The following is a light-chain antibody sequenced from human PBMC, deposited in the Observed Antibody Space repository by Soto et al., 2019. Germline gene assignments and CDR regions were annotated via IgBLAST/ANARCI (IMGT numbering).Light chain of an antibody. CDR3: QQVSSNPPLI. CDR1: QGISSY. V-gene: IGKV1-9*01. CDR2: ATS. Sequence: DIQLTQSPSFLSASVGDRVTITCRASQGISSYLAWYQQKPGRAPKLLISATSTLQSGVPSRFSGSGSGTGFTLTISSLQPEDSATYYWQQVSSNPPLIFGGGTKVEIK. J-gene: IGKJ4*01.